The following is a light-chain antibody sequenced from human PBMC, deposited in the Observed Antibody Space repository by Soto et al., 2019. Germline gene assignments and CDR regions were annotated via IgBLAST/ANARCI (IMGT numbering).Light chain of an antibody. Sequence: EIVLTQSPGTLSLSPGERATLSCRASQSVSSSYLAWYQHKPGQAPRLLIYGASNRATGIPHRFSGRGSGTDFTLTISTLEPEDFAVYYCQQYGSSPHTFGQGTKLEIK. CDR3: QQYGSSPHT. CDR2: GAS. CDR1: QSVSSSY. V-gene: IGKV3-20*01. J-gene: IGKJ2*01.